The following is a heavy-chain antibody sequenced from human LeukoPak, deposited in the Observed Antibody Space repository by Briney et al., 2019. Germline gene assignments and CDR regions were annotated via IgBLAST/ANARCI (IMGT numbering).Heavy chain of an antibody. CDR1: GGSISSYY. CDR2: IYHSGST. V-gene: IGHV4-39*07. J-gene: IGHJ4*02. CDR3: ARQMSSSGHFDY. Sequence: SEILSLTCTVSGGSISSYYWGWIRQPPGKGLEWIGSIYHSGSTYYNPSLKSRVTISVDTSKNQFSLKLSSVTAADTAVYYCARQMSSSGHFDYWGQGTLVTVSS. D-gene: IGHD3-22*01.